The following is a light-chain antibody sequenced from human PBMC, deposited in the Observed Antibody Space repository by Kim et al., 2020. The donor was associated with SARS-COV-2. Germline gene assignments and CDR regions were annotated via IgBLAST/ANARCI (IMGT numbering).Light chain of an antibody. Sequence: AILITQSPSSLSASTGDRVTITCRASQGISSYLAWYQQKPGKAPKLLIYAASTLQSGVPSSFSGSASGTDFTLTISCLQSDDFATYYCLQYYSYSWTFGQGTKVDIK. V-gene: IGKV1-8*01. CDR2: AAS. CDR3: LQYYSYSWT. CDR1: QGISSY. J-gene: IGKJ1*01.